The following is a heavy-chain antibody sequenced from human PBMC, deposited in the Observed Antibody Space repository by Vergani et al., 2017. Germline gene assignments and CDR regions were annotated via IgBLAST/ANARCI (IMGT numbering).Heavy chain of an antibody. Sequence: QVQLHQWGGGLLKPSETLSLTCVVNGGSFTSYHWTWIRQSPGAGLEWVGDIDHTGRPDYNPSLKSRLTSSVDKSRNQFSLTLNSVTATDTAIYFCARVNTETNVHLYFYYYMDVWGQGTAVTVS. J-gene: IGHJ6*03. CDR1: GGSFTSYH. CDR2: IDHTGRP. CDR3: ARVNTETNVHLYFYYYMDV. V-gene: IGHV4-34*01. D-gene: IGHD2-8*01.